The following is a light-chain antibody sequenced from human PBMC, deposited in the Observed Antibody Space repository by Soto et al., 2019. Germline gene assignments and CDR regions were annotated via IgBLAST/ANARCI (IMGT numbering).Light chain of an antibody. CDR1: QSISSSY. CDR2: DAS. J-gene: IGKJ5*01. CDR3: QQYGSSPIT. Sequence: EIVLTQSPGTLSLSPGERATLSCRTSQSISSSYLAWYQQKPGQAPRLLIYDASSRATGIPDRFSGSGSGTDFTLTINRLEPEDFAVYSCQQYGSSPITFGQGTRLEIK. V-gene: IGKV3-20*01.